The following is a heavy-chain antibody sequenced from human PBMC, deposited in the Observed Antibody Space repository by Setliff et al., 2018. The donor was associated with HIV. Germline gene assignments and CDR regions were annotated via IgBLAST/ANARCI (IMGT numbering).Heavy chain of an antibody. V-gene: IGHV1-3*01. D-gene: IGHD3-16*01. CDR1: GYTFTSYA. CDR2: IHAGNGYT. CDR3: ARIWGNILYY. J-gene: IGHJ4*02. Sequence: GASVKVSCKASGYTFTSYAMHWVRQAPGQRLEWMGWIHAGNGYTKYSQKFQGRVTFTRDTSASAAYMDLSSLRSEDTAVYYCARIWGNILYYWGQGTLVTVSS.